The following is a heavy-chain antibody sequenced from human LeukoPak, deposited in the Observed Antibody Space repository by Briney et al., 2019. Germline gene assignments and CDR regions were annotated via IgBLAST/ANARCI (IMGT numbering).Heavy chain of an antibody. CDR3: ARERGDDFWSGYSGDAFDI. Sequence: SETLSLTCTVSGYSISSGYDWGWMRQAPGKGLEWLGSISQSGNTYNNPSLKSRVTLSVDTSKNQFSLKLSSVTAADTAVYYCARERGDDFWSGYSGDAFDIWGQGTMVTVSS. CDR1: GYSISSGYD. D-gene: IGHD3-3*01. J-gene: IGHJ3*02. V-gene: IGHV4-38-2*02. CDR2: ISQSGNT.